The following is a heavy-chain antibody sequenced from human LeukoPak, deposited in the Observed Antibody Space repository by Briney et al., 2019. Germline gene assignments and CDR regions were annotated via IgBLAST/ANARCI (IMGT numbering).Heavy chain of an antibody. J-gene: IGHJ4*02. V-gene: IGHV3-23*01. CDR2: IFGSGGST. Sequence: PGGSLRLSCAVSGFTFSNYAMTWVRQATGKGLEWVSVIFGSGGSTYYADSVKGRFTISRDNSKNTLYLQMNSLRAEDTAVYYCAKSDIAGAGTFDSWAQVTLRPVSS. CDR1: GFTFSNYA. CDR3: AKSDIAGAGTFDS. D-gene: IGHD6-13*01.